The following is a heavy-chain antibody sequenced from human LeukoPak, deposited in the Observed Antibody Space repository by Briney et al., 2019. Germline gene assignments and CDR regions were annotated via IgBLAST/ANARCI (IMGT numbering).Heavy chain of an antibody. D-gene: IGHD2-2*01. CDR1: GGTFSSYA. V-gene: IGHV1-69*01. CDR3: VRLGSTSPGNWYKLFDQ. CDR2: ITPIFGTA. Sequence: SVKVSCKASGGTFSSYAISWVRQAPGQGLEWMGGITPIFGTANYAQKFQGRVTITADESTSTAYMELSSLRSEDTAVYYCVRLGSTSPGNWYKLFDQWGQGTLVTVSS. J-gene: IGHJ4*02.